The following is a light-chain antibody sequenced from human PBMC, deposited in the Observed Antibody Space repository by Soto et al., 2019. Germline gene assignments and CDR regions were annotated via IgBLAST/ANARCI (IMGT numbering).Light chain of an antibody. V-gene: IGKV1-5*03. CDR1: QSISSW. CDR2: KAS. CDR3: QQYKSYPLT. Sequence: IWMTQSPSLLSASTGDRFTMTCGACQSISSWLAWYQQKPGKAPNLLIYKASTLESGVPSRFSGSGSGTEFTLTISSVQPDDFATYYCQQYKSYPLTFGGGTKVDIK. J-gene: IGKJ4*01.